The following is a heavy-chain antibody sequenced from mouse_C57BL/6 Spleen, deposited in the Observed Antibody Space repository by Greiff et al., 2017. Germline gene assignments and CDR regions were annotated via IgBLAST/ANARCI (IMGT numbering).Heavy chain of an antibody. Sequence: EVQLQESGPGLVKPSQSLSLTCSVTGYSITSGYYWNWIRQFPGNKLEWMGYISYDGSNNYNPSLKNRISITRDTSKNQFFLKLNSVTTEDTATYYCAITTVVATPFDYWGQGTTLTVSS. CDR3: AITTVVATPFDY. CDR2: ISYDGSN. CDR1: GYSITSGYY. J-gene: IGHJ2*01. D-gene: IGHD1-1*01. V-gene: IGHV3-6*01.